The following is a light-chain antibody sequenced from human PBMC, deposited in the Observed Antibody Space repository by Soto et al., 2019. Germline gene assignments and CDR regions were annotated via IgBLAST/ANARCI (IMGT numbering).Light chain of an antibody. V-gene: IGKV4-1*01. CDR3: QQSYSTFT. CDR1: QSVLSSSNNLNY. J-gene: IGKJ5*01. Sequence: DMVVTQSRDSLAVSLGERAAINCKSSQSVLSSSNNLNYLAWYQQKPGQPPKLLIYWASTRVSGVPDRFSGSGSGTDFTLTISSLQPEDFATYYCQQSYSTFTLGQGTRLEIK. CDR2: WAS.